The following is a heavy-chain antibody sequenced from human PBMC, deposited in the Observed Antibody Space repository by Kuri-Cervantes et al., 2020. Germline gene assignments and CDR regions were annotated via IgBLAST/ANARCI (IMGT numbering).Heavy chain of an antibody. Sequence: GGSLRLSCAASGFTFSSYGMHWVRQAPGKGLEWVTFIRYDGSDKSYADSVKGRFTISRDNSKNTLYMQLNSLRAEDTAVYYCARDKQWLFANWGQGTLVTVSS. J-gene: IGHJ4*02. CDR1: GFTFSSYG. D-gene: IGHD6-19*01. CDR2: IRYDGSDK. V-gene: IGHV3-30*02. CDR3: ARDKQWLFAN.